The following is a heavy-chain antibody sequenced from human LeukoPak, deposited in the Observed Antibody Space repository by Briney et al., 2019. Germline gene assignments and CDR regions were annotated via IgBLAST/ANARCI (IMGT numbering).Heavy chain of an antibody. CDR3: AREPSGNFGQLVSSAEYFQH. V-gene: IGHV3-30*03. Sequence: GGSLRLSCAASGFTFSSYGMHWVRQAPGKGLEWVADISFDGDNEYYADSVRGQFMIARDNSKNTVYLQMNSLTIEDTAVYYCAREPSGNFGQLVSSAEYFQHWGQGTRVTVSS. CDR1: GFTFSSYG. J-gene: IGHJ1*01. CDR2: ISFDGDNE. D-gene: IGHD5/OR15-5a*01.